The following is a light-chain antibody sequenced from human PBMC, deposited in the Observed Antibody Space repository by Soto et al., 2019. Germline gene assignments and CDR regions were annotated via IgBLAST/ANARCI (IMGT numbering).Light chain of an antibody. CDR3: QQYNNWPRT. CDR1: QSVSSN. CDR2: RAS. Sequence: EIVMTQSPATLSVSPGERATLSCRASQSVSSNLAWYQQKPGQAPRLLIYRASTRATGIPARFSGSVSGTEVTLTISSLQSEDFAVYYCQQYNNWPRTFGQGTKVEIK. V-gene: IGKV3-15*01. J-gene: IGKJ1*01.